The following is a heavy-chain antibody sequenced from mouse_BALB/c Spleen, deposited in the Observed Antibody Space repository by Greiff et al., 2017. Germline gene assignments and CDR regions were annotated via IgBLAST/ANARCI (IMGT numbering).Heavy chain of an antibody. J-gene: IGHJ4*01. D-gene: IGHD4-1*01. CDR2: ISSGSSTI. Sequence: DVMLVESGGGLVQPGGSRKLSYAASGFTFSSFGMHWVRQAPEKGLEWVAYISSGSSTIYYADTVKGRFTISRDNPKNTLFLQMTSLRSEDTAMYYCARWTGTLYYAMDYWGQGTSVTVSS. CDR1: GFTFSSFG. V-gene: IGHV5-17*02. CDR3: ARWTGTLYYAMDY.